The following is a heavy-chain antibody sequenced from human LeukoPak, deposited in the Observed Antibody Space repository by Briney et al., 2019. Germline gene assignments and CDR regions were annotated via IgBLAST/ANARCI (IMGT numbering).Heavy chain of an antibody. J-gene: IGHJ4*02. V-gene: IGHV1-69*04. CDR1: GGTFSSYA. Sequence: GASVKVSCKASGGTFSSYAISWVRQAPGQGLEWMGRIIPILGIANYAQKFQGRVTITADKSTSTACMELSSLRSEDTAVYYCASFDDYGDYVVYWGQGTLVTVSS. D-gene: IGHD4-17*01. CDR3: ASFDDYGDYVVY. CDR2: IIPILGIA.